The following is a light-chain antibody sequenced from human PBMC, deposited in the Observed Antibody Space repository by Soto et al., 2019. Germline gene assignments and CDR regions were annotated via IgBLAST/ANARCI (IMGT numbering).Light chain of an antibody. CDR2: WAS. CDR1: HSVLNTSNNKTY. V-gene: IGKV4-1*01. Sequence: DIVMTQSPDSLAVSLGERATIHCMSSHSVLNTSNNKTYLAWYQQKPGLPPKLLIYWASTREVGVPDRFRGSGSGTDFTLSINTLQAEDAAVYFCQQYYRPPLSFGGGTHVEIK. J-gene: IGKJ4*01. CDR3: QQYYRPPLS.